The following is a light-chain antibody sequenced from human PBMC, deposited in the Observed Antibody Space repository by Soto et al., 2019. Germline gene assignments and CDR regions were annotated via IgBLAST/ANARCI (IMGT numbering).Light chain of an antibody. CDR2: AAS. J-gene: IGKJ1*01. V-gene: IGKV3-20*01. CDR3: HQYGNSPWT. CDR1: QSSFDTY. Sequence: EVVLTQSPDTLSLSPGERATLSCRASQSSFDTYLACFQQKPGQDPRLLIYAASTRATGIPDRFSGSRSGTDFTLTISRLEPEDAAVYYCHQYGNSPWTLGQGTKVEI.